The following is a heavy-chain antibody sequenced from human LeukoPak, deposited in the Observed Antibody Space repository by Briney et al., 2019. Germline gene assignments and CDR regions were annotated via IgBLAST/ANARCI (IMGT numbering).Heavy chain of an antibody. V-gene: IGHV3-53*01. Sequence: GGSLRLSCAASGFTFSSNYMSWVRQAPGKGLEWVSVIYSGGSTYYADSVKGRSTISRDNSKNTLYLQMNSLRAEDTAVYYCARVQLQQLADYYYYMDVWGKGTTVTISS. J-gene: IGHJ6*03. CDR1: GFTFSSNY. CDR2: IYSGGST. D-gene: IGHD6-13*01. CDR3: ARVQLQQLADYYYYMDV.